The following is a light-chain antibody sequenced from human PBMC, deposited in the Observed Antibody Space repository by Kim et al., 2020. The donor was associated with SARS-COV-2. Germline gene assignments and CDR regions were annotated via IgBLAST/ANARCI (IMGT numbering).Light chain of an antibody. J-gene: IGLJ3*02. CDR2: GKN. V-gene: IGLV3-19*01. CDR1: SLRSYY. Sequence: SSELTQDPVVSVALGQTVRITCQGDSLRSYYASWYQQKPGQAPVLVIYGKNNRPSGIPDRFSGSSSGNTASLTITGAQAEDEADYYCNSRDSAPWVFGGG. CDR3: NSRDSAPWV.